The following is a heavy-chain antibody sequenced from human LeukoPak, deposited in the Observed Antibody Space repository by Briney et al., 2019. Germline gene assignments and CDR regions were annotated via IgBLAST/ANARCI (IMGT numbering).Heavy chain of an antibody. V-gene: IGHV4-34*01. CDR2: INHSGST. CDR3: ARDMWFRDY. Sequence: PSETLSLTCAVYGGSFSGYYWSWIRQPPGKGLEWIGEINHSGSTNYNPSLKCRVTISVDTSKNQFSLKLSSVTAADTAVYYRARDMWFRDYWGQGTLVTVSS. CDR1: GGSFSGYY. D-gene: IGHD2-21*01. J-gene: IGHJ4*02.